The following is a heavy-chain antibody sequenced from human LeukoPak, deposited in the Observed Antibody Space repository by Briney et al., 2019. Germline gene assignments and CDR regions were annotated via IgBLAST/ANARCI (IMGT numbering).Heavy chain of an antibody. CDR3: ARHACRGGNCYSVDY. V-gene: IGHV5-51*01. Sequence: GESLKISCKGSGYSFTSYWIGWVRQMPGKGLEWMAIIYPGDSDTIYSPSLQGQVTISADKSISTAYLQWSSLKASDTAVYYCARHACRGGNCYSVDYWGQGTRVTVSS. J-gene: IGHJ4*02. D-gene: IGHD2-15*01. CDR2: IYPGDSDT. CDR1: GYSFTSYW.